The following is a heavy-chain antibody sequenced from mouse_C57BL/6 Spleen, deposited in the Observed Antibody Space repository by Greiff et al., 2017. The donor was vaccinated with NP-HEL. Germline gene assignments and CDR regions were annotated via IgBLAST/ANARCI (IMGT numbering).Heavy chain of an antibody. J-gene: IGHJ3*01. D-gene: IGHD3-3*01. CDR3: ARSEGTGSGWFAY. CDR2: IYPGSGST. V-gene: IGHV1-55*01. Sequence: QVQLQQPGAELVKPGASVKMSCKASGYTFTSYWITWVKQRPGQGLEWIGDIYPGSGSTNYNEKFKSKATLTVDTSSSTAYMQLSSLTAEDSAVYYCARSEGTGSGWFAYWGQGTLVTVSA. CDR1: GYTFTSYW.